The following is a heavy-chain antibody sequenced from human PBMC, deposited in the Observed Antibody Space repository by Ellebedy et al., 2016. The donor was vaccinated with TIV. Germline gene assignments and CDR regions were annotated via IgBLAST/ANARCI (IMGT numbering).Heavy chain of an antibody. J-gene: IGHJ4*02. CDR2: IHHSGST. CDR3: TRNGYYCLDY. D-gene: IGHD3-3*01. V-gene: IGHV4-4*02. CDR1: GGSISSDDW. Sequence: MPSETLSLTCAVSGGSISSDDWWSWVRQPPGKGLEWIGEIHHSGSTNYNPSLKSRVPIFVDNSNNQFSLELNSVSAADTAVYYCTRNGYYCLDYWGRGTLVTVSS.